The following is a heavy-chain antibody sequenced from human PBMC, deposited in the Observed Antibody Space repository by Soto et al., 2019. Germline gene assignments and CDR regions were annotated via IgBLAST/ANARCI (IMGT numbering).Heavy chain of an antibody. D-gene: IGHD6-25*01. CDR2: IYYSGST. Sequence: QLQLQVSGPGLVKPSETLSLTCTVSGGSISSSSYYWGWIRQPPGKGLEWIGSIYYSGSTFYSPSLRSRVTISVDTPKNQFSLRVSSVTAADTAVYYCAREYSSAPDYWGQGTLVTVSS. J-gene: IGHJ4*02. V-gene: IGHV4-39*02. CDR1: GGSISSSSYY. CDR3: AREYSSAPDY.